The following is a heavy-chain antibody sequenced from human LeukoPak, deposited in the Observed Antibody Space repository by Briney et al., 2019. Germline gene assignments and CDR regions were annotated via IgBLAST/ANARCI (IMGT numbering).Heavy chain of an antibody. CDR2: IYTSGST. Sequence: PSETLSLTCTVSGGSISSYYWSWIRQPAGKGLEWIGRIYTSGSTNYNPSLKSRVTMSVDTSKNQFSLKLSSVTAADTAVYYCARASDYYDSSGYGHDAFDIWGQGTMVTVSS. CDR3: ARASDYYDSSGYGHDAFDI. CDR1: GGSISSYY. D-gene: IGHD3-22*01. V-gene: IGHV4-4*07. J-gene: IGHJ3*02.